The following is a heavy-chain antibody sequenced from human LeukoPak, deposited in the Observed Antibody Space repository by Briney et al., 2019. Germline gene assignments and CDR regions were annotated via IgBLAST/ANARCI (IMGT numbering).Heavy chain of an antibody. D-gene: IGHD3-10*01. CDR1: GFTFSSYE. CDR2: ISSSGGTI. J-gene: IGHJ1*01. V-gene: IGHV3-48*03. CDR3: ARRAAGRPGADYFQH. Sequence: PGGSLRLSCAASGFTFSSYEMRWVRQAPGKGLEWVSYISSSGGTIYYADSVKGRFTISRDNAKNSLYLQMNSLRDEDTAVYYCARRAAGRPGADYFQHWGQGILVTVSS.